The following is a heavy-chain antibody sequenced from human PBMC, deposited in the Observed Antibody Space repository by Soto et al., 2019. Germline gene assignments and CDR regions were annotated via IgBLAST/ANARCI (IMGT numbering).Heavy chain of an antibody. CDR1: GYTFTYYG. V-gene: IGHV1-18*01. CDR3: ARDRMFTEASPDCMDV. CDR2: ISAYNGNT. D-gene: IGHD2-15*01. Sequence: QFQLVQSGAEVKKPGASVKVSCKASGYTFTYYGISWVRQAPGQGLEWMGWISAYNGNTNYAHKLQGRVTMTTDTSTSTAYMELRSLRSDDTAVYYCARDRMFTEASPDCMDVWGQGTTVTVSS. J-gene: IGHJ6*02.